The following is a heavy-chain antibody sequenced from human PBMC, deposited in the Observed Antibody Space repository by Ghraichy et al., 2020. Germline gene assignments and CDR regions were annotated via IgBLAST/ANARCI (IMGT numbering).Heavy chain of an antibody. CDR1: GFTFSSYG. Sequence: GESLNISCAASGFTFSSYGMHWVRQAPGKGLEWVAVISYDGSNKYYADSVKGRFTVSRDNSKNTLYLQMNSLRAEDTAVYYCAKNARQGDYSPYFDYWGQGTLVTVSS. CDR2: ISYDGSNK. J-gene: IGHJ4*02. CDR3: AKNARQGDYSPYFDY. V-gene: IGHV3-30*18. D-gene: IGHD4-17*01.